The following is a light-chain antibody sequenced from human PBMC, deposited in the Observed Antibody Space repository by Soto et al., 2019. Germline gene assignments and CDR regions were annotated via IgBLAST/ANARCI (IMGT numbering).Light chain of an antibody. J-gene: IGKJ4*01. V-gene: IGKV3-15*01. CDR3: QQYNNWPPVT. Sequence: EIVMTQSPATLSVSPGGRATLSCRASQSVYSNLAWYQQKPGQAPRLLIYGASTRATCIPARFSGSGAGTDFTLTISSLQSEDSAVYYCQQYNNWPPVTFGGGTRVEIK. CDR2: GAS. CDR1: QSVYSN.